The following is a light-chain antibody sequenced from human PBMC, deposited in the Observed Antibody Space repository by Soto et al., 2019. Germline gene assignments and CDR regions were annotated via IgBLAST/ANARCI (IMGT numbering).Light chain of an antibody. J-gene: IGLJ1*01. Sequence: QSVLTHPASVSGSPGQSITIYCVGTSSDVGRYTYVSWYQQYPGKAPKLIIYDVYNRPSGVSNRFSGSKSGNTASLTISGLQAEDEADYYCTSYTSASTPYVFGSGTKVTVL. CDR2: DVY. CDR1: SSDVGRYTY. V-gene: IGLV2-14*01. CDR3: TSYTSASTPYV.